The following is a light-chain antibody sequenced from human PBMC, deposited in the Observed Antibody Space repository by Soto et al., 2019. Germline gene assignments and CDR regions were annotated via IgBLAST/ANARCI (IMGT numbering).Light chain of an antibody. Sequence: QSALTQPRSVSGSPGQSVTISCTGTSSDVGGYNYFSWYQQHPGKAPKVMIYDVSERPSGVPDRFSYSKSGNAAPQTISCRQSEDEAAYYCCSSAGSPSYVFGTGTQLTVL. CDR1: SSDVGGYNY. J-gene: IGLJ1*01. CDR2: DVS. V-gene: IGLV2-11*01. CDR3: CSSAGSPSYV.